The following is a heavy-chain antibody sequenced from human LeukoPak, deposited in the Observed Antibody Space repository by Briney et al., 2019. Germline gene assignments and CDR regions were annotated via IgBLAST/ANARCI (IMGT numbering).Heavy chain of an antibody. D-gene: IGHD3-10*01. J-gene: IGHJ4*02. V-gene: IGHV1-8*01. CDR2: MNANSGDT. CDR1: GYIFTSYD. CDR3: ARGGTYLPFGH. Sequence: ASVKVSCKASGYIFTSYDINWVRQATGQGLEWMGWMNANSGDTGYAQKFQGRVTMTRNTSISTAYMELSSLRSEDTAIYYCARGGTYLPFGHWGQGTLVIVSS.